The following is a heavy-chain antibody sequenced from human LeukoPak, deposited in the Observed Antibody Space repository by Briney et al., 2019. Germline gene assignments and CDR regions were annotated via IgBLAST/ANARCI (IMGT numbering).Heavy chain of an antibody. CDR1: GFTFSSYS. CDR3: ASSYDSQYYYYYYMDV. J-gene: IGHJ6*03. Sequence: GGSLRLSCAASGFTFSSYSMNWVRQAPGKGLEWVSSISSSSSYIYYADSVKGRFTISRDNAKNSLYLQMNSLRAEDTAVYYCASSYDSQYYYYYYMDVWGKGTTVTVSS. V-gene: IGHV3-21*01. D-gene: IGHD3-16*01. CDR2: ISSSSSYI.